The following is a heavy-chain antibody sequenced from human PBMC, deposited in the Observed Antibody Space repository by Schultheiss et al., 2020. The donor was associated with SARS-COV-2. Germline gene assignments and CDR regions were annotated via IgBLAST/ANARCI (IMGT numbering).Heavy chain of an antibody. CDR1: GGSISSYY. CDR2: IHYGGVT. J-gene: IGHJ3*02. V-gene: IGHV4-59*08. CDR3: ARHWYSSGLRPFDAFDI. Sequence: SETLSLTCTVSGGSISSYYWSWIRQPPGKGLEWIGEIHYGGVTNYSPSLKSRLTMSVDTSKNQFSLKLSSVTAADTAVYYCARHWYSSGLRPFDAFDIWGQGTMVTVSS. D-gene: IGHD6-19*01.